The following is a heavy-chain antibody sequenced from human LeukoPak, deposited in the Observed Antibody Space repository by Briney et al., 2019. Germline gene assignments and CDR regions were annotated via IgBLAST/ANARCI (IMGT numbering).Heavy chain of an antibody. V-gene: IGHV1-2*06. CDR1: GYTFTSYG. D-gene: IGHD3-10*01. CDR3: AREWFMGHWFDP. Sequence: ASVKVSCKASGYTFTSYGISWVRQAPGQGLEWMGRINPNSGGTNYAQKFQGRVTMTRDTSISTAYMELSRLRSDDTAVYYCAREWFMGHWFDPWGQGTLVTVSS. CDR2: INPNSGGT. J-gene: IGHJ5*02.